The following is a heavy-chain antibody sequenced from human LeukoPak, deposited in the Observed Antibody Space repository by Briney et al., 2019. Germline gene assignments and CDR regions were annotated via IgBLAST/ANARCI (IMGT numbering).Heavy chain of an antibody. CDR1: GFTFSSYS. V-gene: IGHV3-21*01. D-gene: IGHD2-2*01. Sequence: GGSLRLSCAASGFTFSSYSMNWVRQAPGKGLEWVSSISSSSSYIYYADSVKGRFTISRDNAKNSLYLQMNSLRAEDTAVYYCARGPYCSSTSCAHQALDYWGQGTLVTASS. J-gene: IGHJ4*02. CDR2: ISSSSSYI. CDR3: ARGPYCSSTSCAHQALDY.